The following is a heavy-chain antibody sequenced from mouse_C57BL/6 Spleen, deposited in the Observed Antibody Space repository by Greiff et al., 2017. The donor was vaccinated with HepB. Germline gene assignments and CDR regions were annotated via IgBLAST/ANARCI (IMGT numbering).Heavy chain of an antibody. D-gene: IGHD1-1*01. CDR1: GYTFTDYY. J-gene: IGHJ2*01. CDR3: ARYHITTVVAFDY. CDR2: IFPGSGST. Sequence: VKLVESGPELVKPGASVKISCKASGYTFTDYYINWVKQRPGQGLEWIGWIFPGSGSTYYNEKFKGKATLTVDKSSSTAYMLLSSLTSEDSAVYFCARYHITTVVAFDYWGQGTTLTVSS. V-gene: IGHV1-75*01.